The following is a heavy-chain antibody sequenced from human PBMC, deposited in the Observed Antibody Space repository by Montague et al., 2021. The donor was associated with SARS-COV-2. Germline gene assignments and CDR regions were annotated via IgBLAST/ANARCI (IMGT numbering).Heavy chain of an antibody. CDR1: GDSVGRSY. Sequence: SETLSLTCTVAGDSVGRSYWNWIRQSPGKGLEWIGNIYDYGSVXXXPSXKRRLSISLDTSKNQRTRTLTSVTAADRATYYGARQITMVREPSDSWGQGTLVLVSS. CDR2: IYDYGSV. CDR3: ARQITMVREPSDS. D-gene: IGHD3-10*01. J-gene: IGHJ4*02. V-gene: IGHV4-59*08.